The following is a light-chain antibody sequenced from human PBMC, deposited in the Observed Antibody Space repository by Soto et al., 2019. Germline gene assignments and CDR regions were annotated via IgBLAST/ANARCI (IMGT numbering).Light chain of an antibody. J-gene: IGKJ4*02. CDR3: PQLRRDTST. CDR1: QGSSSW. Sequence: RVTISCRASQGSSSWVAWDQQKAGKAPKLLIYAASSLQSVGPSRFSGSGSGTDFALTITSLQAADFATYYCPQLRRDTSTFGGGTKVEIK. V-gene: IGKV1-12*01. CDR2: AAS.